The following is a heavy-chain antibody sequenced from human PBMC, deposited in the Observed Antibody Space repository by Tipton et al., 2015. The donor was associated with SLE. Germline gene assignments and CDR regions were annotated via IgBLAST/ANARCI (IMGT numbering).Heavy chain of an antibody. CDR1: GGSISSSNW. D-gene: IGHD1-26*01. V-gene: IGHV4-4*02. Sequence: TLSLTCAVSGGSISSSNWWSWVRQPPGKGLEWIGEIYHSGSTNYNLSLKSRVTISVDKSKNQFSRKLISVTAADTAVYYCARESYGGATTFDYWGQGTLVTVSS. CDR2: IYHSGST. CDR3: ARESYGGATTFDY. J-gene: IGHJ4*02.